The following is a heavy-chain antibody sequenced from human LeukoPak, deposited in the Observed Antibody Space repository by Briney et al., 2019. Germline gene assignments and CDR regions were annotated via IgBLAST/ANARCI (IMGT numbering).Heavy chain of an antibody. J-gene: IGHJ4*02. D-gene: IGHD3-3*01. Sequence: SVKVSCKASGFTFTSSAVQWVRQARGQRLEWIGSIVVGSGNTNYAQKFQERVTITRDMSTSTAYMELSSLRSEDTAVYYCAVYYDFWSGYHNLDYWGQGTLVTVSS. CDR3: AVYYDFWSGYHNLDY. CDR2: IVVGSGNT. V-gene: IGHV1-58*01. CDR1: GFTFTSSA.